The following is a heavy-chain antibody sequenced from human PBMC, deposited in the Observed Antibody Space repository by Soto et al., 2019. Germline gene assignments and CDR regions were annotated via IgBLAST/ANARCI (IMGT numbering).Heavy chain of an antibody. CDR2: IIPIFGTA. J-gene: IGHJ4*02. V-gene: IGHV1-69*13. CDR3: ASSPYVDTAMVSV. Sequence: GASVKVSCKASGGTFSSYAISWVRQAPGQGLEWMGGIIPIFGTANYAQKFQGRVTITADESTSTAHMELSSLRSEDTAVYYCASSPYVDTAMVSVWGQGTLVTVSS. CDR1: GGTFSSYA. D-gene: IGHD5-18*01.